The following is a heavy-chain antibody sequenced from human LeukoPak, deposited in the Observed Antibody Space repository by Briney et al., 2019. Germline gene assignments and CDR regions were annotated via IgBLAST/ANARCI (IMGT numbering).Heavy chain of an antibody. D-gene: IGHD5-12*01. J-gene: IGHJ4*02. V-gene: IGHV3-23*01. Sequence: PRGSLRLSCVASGFSFRKYSMSWVRQAPGKGPEWVSAIRASGGTTHYAVSVKGRLTLSRDNSRTTLHLQLHSLRAADTAICYCAKGWLAPGPTFDYWGQGTLVTVSS. CDR3: AKGWLAPGPTFDY. CDR2: IRASGGTT. CDR1: GFSFRKYS.